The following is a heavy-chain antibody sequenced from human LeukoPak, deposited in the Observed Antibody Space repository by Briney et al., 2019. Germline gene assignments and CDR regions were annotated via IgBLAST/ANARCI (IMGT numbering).Heavy chain of an antibody. D-gene: IGHD6-25*01. V-gene: IGHV1-8*03. J-gene: IGHJ5*02. CDR3: ARGLPARYNWFDP. CDR2: TNPNSGNT. CDR1: GYTFTSYD. Sequence: GASVKVSCKASGYTFTSYDINWVRQATGQGLEWMGWTNPNSGNTGYAQKFQGRVTITRNTSISTAYMELSSLRSEDTAVYYCARGLPARYNWFDPWGQGTLVTVSS.